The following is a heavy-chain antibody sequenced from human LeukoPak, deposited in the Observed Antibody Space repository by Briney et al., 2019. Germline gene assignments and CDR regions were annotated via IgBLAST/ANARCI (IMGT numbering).Heavy chain of an antibody. CDR2: ISSTSSNI. Sequence: GGSLRLSCAASGFTFSSYSMNWVRQAPGKGLEWVSSISSTSSNIYYADSLKGRFTISRDNAKNSLYLQMNSLRAEDTAVYSCAKEVRSSSGWYSDYWGQGTLVTVSS. D-gene: IGHD6-19*01. CDR1: GFTFSSYS. V-gene: IGHV3-21*01. CDR3: AKEVRSSSGWYSDY. J-gene: IGHJ4*02.